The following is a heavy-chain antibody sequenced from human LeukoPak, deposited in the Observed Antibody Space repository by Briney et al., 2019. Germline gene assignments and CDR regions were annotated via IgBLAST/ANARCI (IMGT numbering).Heavy chain of an antibody. CDR2: INSDGSNI. CDR1: GFTFSSYW. J-gene: IGHJ6*02. Sequence: PGGSLRLSCAASGFTFSSYWMHWVRQAPGKGGVWVSRINSDGSNINYADSVKGRFSISRDNAKNTLYLQMNSLRAEDTAVFYCAREQTSAAWENYRYTPYYHYGMDIWGLGTTAIVSS. D-gene: IGHD3-16*02. V-gene: IGHV3-74*01. CDR3: AREQTSAAWENYRYTPYYHYGMDI.